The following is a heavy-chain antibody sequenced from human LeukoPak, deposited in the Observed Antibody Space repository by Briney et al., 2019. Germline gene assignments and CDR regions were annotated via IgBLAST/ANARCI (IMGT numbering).Heavy chain of an antibody. D-gene: IGHD6-19*01. CDR3: ARGANGGWYFDYFDY. J-gene: IGHJ4*02. Sequence: PGGSLRLSCAASGFTFDKYWMNWVRQAPGKGLEWVANIKQDGGEIHYLDSVRGRFTISRDNAKSSLYLQLTSLRAEDTAVYFCARGANGGWYFDYFDYWGQGTLVTVSS. CDR2: IKQDGGEI. V-gene: IGHV3-7*01. CDR1: GFTFDKYW.